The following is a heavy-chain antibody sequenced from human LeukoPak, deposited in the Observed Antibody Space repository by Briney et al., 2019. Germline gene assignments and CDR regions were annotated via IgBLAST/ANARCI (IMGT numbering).Heavy chain of an antibody. CDR1: GYTFTNYG. Sequence: GASVKVSCKASGYTFTNYGITWVRQAPGQGLEWMGWISAHSGNTNYAQNLQDRVTMAIDTSTTTAYVELRNLRSDDTAVYYCARGRGTYYYFDSWGQGALVTVSS. CDR2: ISAHSGNT. V-gene: IGHV1-18*01. J-gene: IGHJ4*02. D-gene: IGHD1-26*01. CDR3: ARGRGTYYYFDS.